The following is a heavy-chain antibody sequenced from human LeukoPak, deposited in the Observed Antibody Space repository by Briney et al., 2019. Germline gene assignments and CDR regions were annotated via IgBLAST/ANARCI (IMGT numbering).Heavy chain of an antibody. D-gene: IGHD6-13*01. J-gene: IGHJ4*02. Sequence: ESLKISCKGSGYSFISYWIGWVRQIPGKGLEWIATIYPGDSDTRYSPSFQGQVTISADKSISTAYLQWSSLKASDTAMYYCARLMLAAAGYYFDYWGQGTLVTVSS. CDR1: GYSFISYW. V-gene: IGHV5-51*01. CDR2: IYPGDSDT. CDR3: ARLMLAAAGYYFDY.